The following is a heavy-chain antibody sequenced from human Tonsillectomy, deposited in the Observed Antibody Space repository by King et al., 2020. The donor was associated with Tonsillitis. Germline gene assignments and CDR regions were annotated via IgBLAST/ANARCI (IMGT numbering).Heavy chain of an antibody. V-gene: IGHV1-2*02. CDR1: GYTFTGYY. CDR3: ASFLTGEGY. CDR2: LNPNSGGT. D-gene: IGHD7-27*01. J-gene: IGHJ4*02. Sequence: QLVQSGAEVKKPGASVKVSCNASGYTFTGYYMHWVRQAPGQGLEWMGCLNPNSGGTNYAQKFQGRVNMTRDTSVSTAYMELSRLRSDDTAVYYCASFLTGEGYWGQGTLVTVSS.